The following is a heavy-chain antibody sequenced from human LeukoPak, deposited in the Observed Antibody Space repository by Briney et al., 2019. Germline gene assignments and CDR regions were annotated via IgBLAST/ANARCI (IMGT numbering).Heavy chain of an antibody. D-gene: IGHD1-26*01. CDR1: GFTFNNYW. CDR3: ARQVSREGHFDY. CDR2: IKEDTSQK. V-gene: IGHV3-7*01. J-gene: IGHJ4*02. Sequence: GGSLRLSCAASGFTFNNYWLSWVRQGPGKGLEWVANIKEDTSQKYYVGSVEGRFTISRDNVRNSLYLQMNSLRGEDTAVYFCARQVSREGHFDYWGQGALVTVSS.